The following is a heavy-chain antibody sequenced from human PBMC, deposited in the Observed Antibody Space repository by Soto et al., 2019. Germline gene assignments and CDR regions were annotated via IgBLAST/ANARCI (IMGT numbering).Heavy chain of an antibody. J-gene: IGHJ1*01. D-gene: IGHD3-3*01. CDR1: GSISTYY. Sequence: PSETLSLTCNVSGSISTYYLMWIRQPPGKGLEWIGYISYSGTTNYSPSLENRVTISIDTSKKQLSLKLSSVTAADSAVYFCARTDNVGYYPHFGQGNLVTVSS. V-gene: IGHV4-59*08. CDR3: ARTDNVGYYPH. CDR2: ISYSGTT.